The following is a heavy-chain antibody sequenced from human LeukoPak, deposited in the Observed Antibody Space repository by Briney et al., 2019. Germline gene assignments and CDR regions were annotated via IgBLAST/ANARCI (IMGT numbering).Heavy chain of an antibody. V-gene: IGHV1-8*01. Sequence: ASVKVSCKVSGYTLTELSMHWVRQATGQGLEWMGWMNPNSGNTGYAQKFQGRVTMTRNTSISTAYMELSSLRSEDTAVYYCARKTPYSYGHGLVDYWGQGTLVTVSS. D-gene: IGHD5-18*01. CDR1: GYTLTELS. CDR3: ARKTPYSYGHGLVDY. J-gene: IGHJ4*02. CDR2: MNPNSGNT.